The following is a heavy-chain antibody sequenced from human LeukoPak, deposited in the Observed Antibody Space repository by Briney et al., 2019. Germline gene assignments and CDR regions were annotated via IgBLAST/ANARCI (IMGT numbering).Heavy chain of an antibody. D-gene: IGHD1-20*01. CDR3: ARDGYNWNQAFDY. V-gene: IGHV1-2*02. CDR2: INPNSGGT. J-gene: IGHJ4*02. CDR1: GYTFTGYY. Sequence: ASVKVSCKASGYTFTGYYMHWVRQAPGQGLEWMGWINPNSGGTNYAQKFQGRVTMTRDTSISTAYMELSRLRSDDTAVYYCARDGYNWNQAFDYWGQGTLVTVSS.